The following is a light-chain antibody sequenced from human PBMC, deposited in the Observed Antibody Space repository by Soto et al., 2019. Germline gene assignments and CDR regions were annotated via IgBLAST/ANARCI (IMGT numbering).Light chain of an antibody. Sequence: DIQMTLSPSSLSASAGYRVTITCRASQSISSYLNWYQQKPGKAPKLLIYAASSLQSGVPSRFSGSGSVTHFTLTISSLQPEDFATYYCQPSYSTPYTFGHGTPLEIK. CDR1: QSISSY. J-gene: IGKJ2*01. V-gene: IGKV1-39*01. CDR3: QPSYSTPYT. CDR2: AAS.